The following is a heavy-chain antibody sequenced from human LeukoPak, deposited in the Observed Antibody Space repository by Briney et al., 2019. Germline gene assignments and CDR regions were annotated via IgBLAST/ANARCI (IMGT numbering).Heavy chain of an antibody. CDR3: ARQGIAVAGTRYYYYMDV. D-gene: IGHD6-19*01. Sequence: GASLKISCKGSGYSFTSYWIGWVRQMPGKGLEWMGIIYPGDSDTRYSPSFQGQVTISADESISTAYLQWSSLKASDTAMYYCARQGIAVAGTRYYYYMDVWGKGTTVTISS. J-gene: IGHJ6*03. V-gene: IGHV5-51*01. CDR2: IYPGDSDT. CDR1: GYSFTSYW.